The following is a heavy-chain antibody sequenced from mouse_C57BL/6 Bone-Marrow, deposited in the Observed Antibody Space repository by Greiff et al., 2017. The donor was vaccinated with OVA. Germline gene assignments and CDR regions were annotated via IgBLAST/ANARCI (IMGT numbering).Heavy chain of an antibody. J-gene: IGHJ3*01. CDR3: ERERGRGRLGWFAD. D-gene: IGHD3-3*01. CDR1: GFSFNTYA. CDR2: IRSKSNNYAT. Sequence: EAGGGLVQPKGSLKLSCAASGFSFNTYAMNWVRQAPGKGLEWVARIRSKSNNYATYYADSVKDRFTISSDDSESMLYLQMNNLKTEDTAMDYCERERGRGRLGWFADWGQGTLVTVSA. V-gene: IGHV10-1*01.